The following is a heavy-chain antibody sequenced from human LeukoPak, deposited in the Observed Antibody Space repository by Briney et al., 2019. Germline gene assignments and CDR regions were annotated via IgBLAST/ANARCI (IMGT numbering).Heavy chain of an antibody. J-gene: IGHJ4*02. CDR1: GFIFSNYG. D-gene: IGHD1-1*01. CDR2: ISYGGSNK. CDR3: TRDWNDLDY. Sequence: PGGSLRLSCAASGFIFSNYGMHWVRQAPGKGLEWVAVISYGGSNKYYADSVKGRFIISRDNSRNMLYLQMNSLRAEDAAVYYSTRDWNDLDYWGQGTLVTVSS. V-gene: IGHV3-30*03.